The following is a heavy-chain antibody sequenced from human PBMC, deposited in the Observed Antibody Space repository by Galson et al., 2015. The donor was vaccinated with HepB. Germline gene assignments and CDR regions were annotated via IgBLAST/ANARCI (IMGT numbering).Heavy chain of an antibody. Sequence: QSGAEVTKPGASVKASCKASGYTFTSYAMHWVRQAPGQRLEWMGWIDAGNGNTKYSQKFQGRVTITRDTSASTAYMELSSLRSEDTAVYYCARGGMYYYDSSGSPDAFDIWGQGTMVTVSS. D-gene: IGHD3-22*01. CDR2: IDAGNGNT. CDR3: ARGGMYYYDSSGSPDAFDI. J-gene: IGHJ3*02. V-gene: IGHV1-3*01. CDR1: GYTFTSYA.